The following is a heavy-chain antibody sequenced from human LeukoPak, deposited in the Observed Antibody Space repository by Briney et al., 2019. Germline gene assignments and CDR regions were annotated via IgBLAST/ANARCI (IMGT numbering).Heavy chain of an antibody. Sequence: GGSLRLSCAASGFTFSNYAMHWVRQAPGRGLEWVSIISSGKVYEYYADSVKGRFTISRGNSKNTLYLQLNSLRPEDTAVYYCASVLMVSYNWFDPWGQGTLVTVSS. V-gene: IGHV3-30*01. CDR1: GFTFSNYA. CDR3: ASVLMVSYNWFDP. CDR2: ISSGKVYE. D-gene: IGHD2-8*01. J-gene: IGHJ5*02.